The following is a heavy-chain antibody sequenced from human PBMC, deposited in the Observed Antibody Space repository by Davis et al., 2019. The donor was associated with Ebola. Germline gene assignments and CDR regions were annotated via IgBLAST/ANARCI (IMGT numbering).Heavy chain of an antibody. CDR2: INTNTGNP. D-gene: IGHD5-12*01. Sequence: SAKVSCKASAYTFTSYAMNCVRQAPAQGLEGMGWINTNTGNPTYAQGFTRRFVFSLDTSVSTAYLQISSLKAEDTAVYYCARVEWLRTLLRGDYYYGMDVWGKGTTVTVSS. V-gene: IGHV7-4-1*02. CDR3: ARVEWLRTLLRGDYYYGMDV. CDR1: AYTFTSYA. J-gene: IGHJ6*04.